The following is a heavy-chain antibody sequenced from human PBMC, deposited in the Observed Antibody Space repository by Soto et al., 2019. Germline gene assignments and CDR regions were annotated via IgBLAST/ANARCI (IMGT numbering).Heavy chain of an antibody. D-gene: IGHD6-6*01. CDR1: GFTFSSYA. V-gene: IGHV3-23*01. Sequence: GGSLRLSCAASGFTFSSYAMSWVRQAPGKGLEWVSAISGSGGSTYYADSVKGRFTISRDNSKNTLYLQMNSLRAEDTAVYYCAKTTKRQLVRTDAFDIWGQGTMVTVSS. CDR3: AKTTKRQLVRTDAFDI. CDR2: ISGSGGST. J-gene: IGHJ3*02.